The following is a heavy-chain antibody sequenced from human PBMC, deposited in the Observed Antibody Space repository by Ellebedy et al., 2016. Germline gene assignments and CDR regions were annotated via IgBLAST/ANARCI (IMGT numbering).Heavy chain of an antibody. J-gene: IGHJ4*02. D-gene: IGHD4-17*01. CDR1: DDSISSYY. CDR2: IYYGLNT. Sequence: SETLSLTCTVSDDSISSYYWSWIRQPPGKGLEWIAYIYYGLNTYYNPSLKSRVTISVDTSKRQISLKLSSVTAADTAVYYCARYLHTATTGYFDYWGQGTLVTVSS. CDR3: ARYLHTATTGYFDY. V-gene: IGHV4-59*01.